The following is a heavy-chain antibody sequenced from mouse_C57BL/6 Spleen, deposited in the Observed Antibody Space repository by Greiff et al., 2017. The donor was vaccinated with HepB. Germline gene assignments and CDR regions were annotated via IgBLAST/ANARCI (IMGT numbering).Heavy chain of an antibody. V-gene: IGHV5-17*01. CDR2: ISSGSSTI. D-gene: IGHD1-1*01. CDR3: AREITTVVEGYWYFDV. Sequence: EVQLQESGGGLVKPGGSLKLSCAASGFTFSDYGMHWVRQAPEKGLEWVAYISSGSSTIYYADTVKGRFTISRDNAKNTLFLQMTSLRSEDTAMYYCAREITTVVEGYWYFDVWGTGTTVTVSS. CDR1: GFTFSDYG. J-gene: IGHJ1*03.